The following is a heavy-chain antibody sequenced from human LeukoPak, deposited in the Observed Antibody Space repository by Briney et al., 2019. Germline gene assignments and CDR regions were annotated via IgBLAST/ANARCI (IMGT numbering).Heavy chain of an antibody. V-gene: IGHV3-33*01. J-gene: IGHJ4*02. CDR2: IWYDGSNK. D-gene: IGHD3-10*01. CDR1: GFTFSSYG. CDR3: ARDQRVGYFDY. Sequence: GGSLRLSWAASGFTFSSYGMHWVRQAPGKGLEWVAVIWYDGSNKYYADSVKGRFTISRDNSKNTLYPQMNSLRAEDTAVYYCARDQRVGYFDYWGQGTLVTVSS.